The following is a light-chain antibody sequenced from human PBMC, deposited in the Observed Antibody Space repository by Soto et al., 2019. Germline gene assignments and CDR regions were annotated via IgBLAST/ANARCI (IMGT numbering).Light chain of an antibody. Sequence: EIVITQSPATLSVSPGERATLSCRASQSVDSNLAWYQQKPGQPPRLLIYDASTRATGIPDRFSGSGSGTDFTLTISRLEPEDFAVYYCQQYGSSPWTFGQGTKVDIK. CDR2: DAS. CDR1: QSVDSN. J-gene: IGKJ1*01. CDR3: QQYGSSPWT. V-gene: IGKV3-20*01.